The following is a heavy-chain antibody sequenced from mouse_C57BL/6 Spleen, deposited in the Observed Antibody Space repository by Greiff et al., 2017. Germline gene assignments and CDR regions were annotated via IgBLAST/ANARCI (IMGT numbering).Heavy chain of an antibody. J-gene: IGHJ1*03. CDR1: GYTFTSYW. Sequence: QVQLQQPGAELVKPGASVKLSCKASGYTFTSYWMHWVKQRPGRGLEWIGRIDPNSGGTKYNEKFKSKATLTVDKPSSTAYMQLSSLTSEDSAVYYCASISMITTPYWYFDVWGTGTTVTVSS. CDR3: ASISMITTPYWYFDV. V-gene: IGHV1-72*01. CDR2: IDPNSGGT. D-gene: IGHD2-4*01.